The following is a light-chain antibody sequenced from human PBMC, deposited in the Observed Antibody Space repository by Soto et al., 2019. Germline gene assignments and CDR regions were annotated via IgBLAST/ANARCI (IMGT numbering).Light chain of an antibody. CDR1: SSDVGGFNY. Sequence: QSALTQPASVSGSPGQSITISCTGTSSDVGGFNYVSWYQQYPGKAPKLMIYDVSNRPSGVSNRFSGSKSGNTASLSISGLQAEDEADYYCSSYTSRTTPAFGTGTKLTVL. CDR3: SSYTSRTTPA. CDR2: DVS. J-gene: IGLJ1*01. V-gene: IGLV2-14*01.